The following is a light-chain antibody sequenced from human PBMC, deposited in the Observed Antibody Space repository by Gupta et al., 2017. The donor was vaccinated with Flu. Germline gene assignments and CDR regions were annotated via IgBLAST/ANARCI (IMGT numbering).Light chain of an antibody. V-gene: IGLV2-11*01. CDR3: SSHAGRVTWV. CDR1: SNDVGGSHR. J-gene: IGLJ1*01. CDR2: DVT. Sequence: QSAPTQPRSVSGSPGQSVTLSCTGSSNDVGGSHRVSWYQQRPGKAPKLILYDVTERPSGVPDRFSGSKSGNTASLTISGLQADDEADYYCSSHAGRVTWVFGTGTTVTVL.